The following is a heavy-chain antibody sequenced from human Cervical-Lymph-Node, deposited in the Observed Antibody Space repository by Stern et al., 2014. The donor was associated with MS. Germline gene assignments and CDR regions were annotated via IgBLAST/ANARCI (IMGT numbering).Heavy chain of an antibody. CDR2: IIPIFGAA. CDR1: GGTFSDSS. J-gene: IGHJ5*02. CDR3: ARGAYCGGDCYSGWYDL. D-gene: IGHD2-21*02. Sequence: MQLVESGAEVKKPGSSVKVSCKASGGTFSDSSISWVRQAPGQGLEWVGGIIPIFGAADYAQSFQGRVTITADESTVTAYMELTSLTSEDTAVYYCARGAYCGGDCYSGWYDLWGQGTLVTVSS. V-gene: IGHV1-69*01.